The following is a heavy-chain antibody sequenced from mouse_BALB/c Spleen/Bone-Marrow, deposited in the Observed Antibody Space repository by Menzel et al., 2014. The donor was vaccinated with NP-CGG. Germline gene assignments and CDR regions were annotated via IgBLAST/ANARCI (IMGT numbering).Heavy chain of an antibody. CDR2: IDPANGNT. CDR3: APYYYGSSLFAY. J-gene: IGHJ3*01. CDR1: GFNIKDTY. D-gene: IGHD1-1*01. Sequence: VQLQQSGAELVKPGASVKLSCTASGFNIKDTYMHWVKQRPEQGLEWIGRIDPANGNTKYDPKFQGKATITADTSSNTAYLQLSSLTSEDTAVYYCAPYYYGSSLFAYWGQETLVTVSA. V-gene: IGHV14-3*02.